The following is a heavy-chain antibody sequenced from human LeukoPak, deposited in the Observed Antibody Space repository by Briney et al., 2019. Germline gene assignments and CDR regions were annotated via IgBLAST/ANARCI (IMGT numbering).Heavy chain of an antibody. CDR3: AKDRALAYGSGSYHPNDAFDI. Sequence: PGGSLRLSCAASGFTFDDYAMHWVRQAPGKGLEWVSGISWNSGSIGYADSVKGRFTISRDNAKNSLYLQMNSLRAEDTALYYCAKDRALAYGSGSYHPNDAFDIWGQGTMVTVSS. V-gene: IGHV3-9*01. D-gene: IGHD3-10*01. CDR2: ISWNSGSI. CDR1: GFTFDDYA. J-gene: IGHJ3*02.